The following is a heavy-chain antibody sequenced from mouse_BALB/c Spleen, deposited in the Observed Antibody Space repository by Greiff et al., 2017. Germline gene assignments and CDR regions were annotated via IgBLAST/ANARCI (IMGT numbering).Heavy chain of an antibody. J-gene: IGHJ4*01. CDR1: GFTFSSFG. Sequence: EVKLMESGGGLVQPGGSRKLSCAASGFTFSSFGMHWVRQAPEKGLEWVAYISSGSSTIYYADTVKGRFTISRDNPKNTLFLQMTSLRSEDTAMYYCARWGTYYGSSYEDYAMDYWGQGTSVTVSS. D-gene: IGHD1-1*01. V-gene: IGHV5-17*02. CDR3: ARWGTYYGSSYEDYAMDY. CDR2: ISSGSSTI.